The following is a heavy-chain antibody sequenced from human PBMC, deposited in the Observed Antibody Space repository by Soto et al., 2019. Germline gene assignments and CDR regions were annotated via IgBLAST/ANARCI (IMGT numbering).Heavy chain of an antibody. Sequence: SETLSLTCAFSGGSISSSNWWSWVRQPPGKGLEWIGEIYHSGSTNYNPSLKSRVTISVDKSKNQFSLKLSSVTAADTAVYYCARAGRGYCSGGSCYSGLHGMDVWGQGTTVTVSS. CDR1: GGSISSSNW. CDR2: IYHSGST. J-gene: IGHJ6*02. D-gene: IGHD2-15*01. V-gene: IGHV4-4*02. CDR3: ARAGRGYCSGGSCYSGLHGMDV.